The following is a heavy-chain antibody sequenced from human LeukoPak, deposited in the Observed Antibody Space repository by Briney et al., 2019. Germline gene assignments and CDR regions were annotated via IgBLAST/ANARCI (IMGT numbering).Heavy chain of an antibody. Sequence: PGGSLILSCAASEFTLSSYGMHWVRQAAGKGLEWVAFIRYDGSNKYYADYVKRRFTISRDNSKNTLYLQMNSLRAEDTAVYYCPRDASFRGIYYFDYWGQGTLVTVSS. CDR3: PRDASFRGIYYFDY. D-gene: IGHD2-21*01. CDR1: EFTLSSYG. V-gene: IGHV3-30*02. J-gene: IGHJ4*02. CDR2: IRYDGSNK.